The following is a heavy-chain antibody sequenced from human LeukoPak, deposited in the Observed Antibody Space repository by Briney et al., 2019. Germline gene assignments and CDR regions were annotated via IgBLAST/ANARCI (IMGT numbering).Heavy chain of an antibody. Sequence: GGSLRFSCAASGFTFTNYAMSWVRQAPGKGLEWVANIKQDGSKKYYVDSVKGRFTISRDNAKNSLYLQMNSLRAEDTAVYYCARDPLTGSYGVNWLDPWGQGTLVTVSS. J-gene: IGHJ5*02. CDR2: IKQDGSKK. CDR3: ARDPLTGSYGVNWLDP. D-gene: IGHD1-26*01. CDR1: GFTFTNYA. V-gene: IGHV3-7*01.